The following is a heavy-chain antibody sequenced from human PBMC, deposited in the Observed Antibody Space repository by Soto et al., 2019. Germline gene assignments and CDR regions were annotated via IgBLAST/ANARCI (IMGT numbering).Heavy chain of an antibody. CDR3: ARVVKAGDYGDYGRYYFDY. CDR1: GYTFTYYE. Sequence: QVHLMQSGAEVKKPGASVKVSCKASGYTFTYYEITWVRQAPGQGLEWMGWISAYSGNTNYAQKLQGRPTMTTDPSTSTAYMELRGLRSDDTAVYYCARVVKAGDYGDYGRYYFDYWGHGTLVTVSS. J-gene: IGHJ4*01. V-gene: IGHV1-18*04. D-gene: IGHD4-17*01. CDR2: ISAYSGNT.